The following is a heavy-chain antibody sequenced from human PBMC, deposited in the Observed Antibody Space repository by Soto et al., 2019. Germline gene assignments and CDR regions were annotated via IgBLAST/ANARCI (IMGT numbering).Heavy chain of an antibody. CDR2: IKQDGSEK. J-gene: IGHJ5*02. CDR3: ARDSSGALNWFDP. Sequence: EVQLVESGGGLVQPGGSLRLSCAASGFTFSSYWMSWVRQAPGKGLEWVANIKQDGSEKYYVDSVKGRFTISRDNAKNSLYLQMNSLRAEDTAVYYCARDSSGALNWFDPWGQGTLVTVSS. V-gene: IGHV3-7*01. D-gene: IGHD7-27*01. CDR1: GFTFSSYW.